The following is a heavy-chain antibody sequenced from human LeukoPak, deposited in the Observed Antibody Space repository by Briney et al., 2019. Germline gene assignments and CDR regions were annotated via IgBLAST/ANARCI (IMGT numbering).Heavy chain of an antibody. Sequence: GGSLRLSCAASGFTFSDHYMDWVRQAPGKGLEWVGRTRNKANSYTTEYAASVKGRFTISRDDSKNSLYLQMNSLKTEDTAVYYCSLYGSGSSDFAYWGQGTLVTVSS. CDR3: SLYGSGSSDFAY. V-gene: IGHV3-72*01. CDR1: GFTFSDHY. CDR2: TRNKANSYTT. D-gene: IGHD3-10*01. J-gene: IGHJ4*02.